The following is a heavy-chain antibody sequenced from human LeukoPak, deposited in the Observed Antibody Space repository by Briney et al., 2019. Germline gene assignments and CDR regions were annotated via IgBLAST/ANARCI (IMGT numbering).Heavy chain of an antibody. Sequence: GESLKISCKGSGYSFTSYWIGWVRQKPGKGLEWMGIIFPGDSDTRYSPSFQGQVTISADKSITTAYLQWSSLQASDTAMYFCARVVVVTATHWYFDLWGRGSLVTVFS. V-gene: IGHV5-51*01. J-gene: IGHJ2*01. CDR3: ARVVVVTATHWYFDL. CDR2: IFPGDSDT. CDR1: GYSFTSYW. D-gene: IGHD2-21*02.